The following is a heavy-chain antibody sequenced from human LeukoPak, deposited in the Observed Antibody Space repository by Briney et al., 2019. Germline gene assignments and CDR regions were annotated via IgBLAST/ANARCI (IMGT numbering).Heavy chain of an antibody. CDR2: ISGSDGST. J-gene: IGHJ6*03. Sequence: GGSLRLSCAASGFTFSNYAMSWVRQAPGKGLEWVSAISGSDGSTNYADSVKGRFTISRDNSKNTLYLQMNSLRAADTAVYYCARGQTYYDILTGYYKYYYYYYMDVWGKGTTVTVSS. D-gene: IGHD3-9*01. V-gene: IGHV3-23*01. CDR3: ARGQTYYDILTGYYKYYYYYYMDV. CDR1: GFTFSNYA.